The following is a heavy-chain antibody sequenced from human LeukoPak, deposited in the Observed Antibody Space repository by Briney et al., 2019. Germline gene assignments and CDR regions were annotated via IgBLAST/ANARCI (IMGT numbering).Heavy chain of an antibody. CDR1: GFTFDDYA. Sequence: GGSLRLSCAASGFTFDDYAMHWVRQAPGKGLEWVSGISWNSGSIGYADSVKGRFTISRDNAKNSLYLQMNSLRAEDTALYYCAKDGGHNLGGVDAFDIWGQGTMVTVSS. D-gene: IGHD1-26*01. CDR3: AKDGGHNLGGVDAFDI. J-gene: IGHJ3*02. V-gene: IGHV3-9*01. CDR2: ISWNSGSI.